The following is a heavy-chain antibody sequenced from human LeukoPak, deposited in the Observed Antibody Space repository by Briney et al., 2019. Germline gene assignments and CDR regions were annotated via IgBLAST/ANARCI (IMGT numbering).Heavy chain of an antibody. D-gene: IGHD2-2*01. Sequence: SETLSLTCAVYGGSFSGYYWSWIRQPPRKGLEWIGEINHIGSANYNPSLKSRVTISVDTSKNQFSLKLSSVTAADTAVYYCARGWGYCSSTSCRYHYYYYGMDVWGQGTTVTVSS. CDR2: INHIGSA. CDR3: ARGWGYCSSTSCRYHYYYYGMDV. J-gene: IGHJ6*02. V-gene: IGHV4-34*01. CDR1: GGSFSGYY.